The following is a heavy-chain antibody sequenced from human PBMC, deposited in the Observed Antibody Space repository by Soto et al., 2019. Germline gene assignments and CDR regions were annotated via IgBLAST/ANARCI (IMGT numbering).Heavy chain of an antibody. Sequence: PSETLSLTCTVSGGSISSGSIDSRSYYWAWLRQPPGKGLEWIGSVYYTGNTYYNPSLRSRVTISVDTSKNQFSLKLSSVAAADTAVYYCARLGVAAAGSRYFDYWGQGTLVTVSS. CDR2: VYYTGNT. D-gene: IGHD6-13*01. CDR3: ARLGVAAAGSRYFDY. V-gene: IGHV4-39*01. CDR1: GGSISSGSIDSRSYY. J-gene: IGHJ4*02.